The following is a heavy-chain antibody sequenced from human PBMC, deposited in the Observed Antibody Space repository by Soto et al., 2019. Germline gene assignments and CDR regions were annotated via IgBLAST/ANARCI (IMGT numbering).Heavy chain of an antibody. Sequence: GASVKVSCKASGYTSTSYGISWVRQAPGQGPEWMGRISTYNGNTNYVQKLQGRVTMTTDTSTNTAYMELRSLRYDDTAVYYCARDPGYSTTWHQAFDIWGQGTMVTVSS. CDR1: GYTSTSYG. D-gene: IGHD6-13*01. CDR3: ARDPGYSTTWHQAFDI. V-gene: IGHV1-18*01. CDR2: ISTYNGNT. J-gene: IGHJ3*02.